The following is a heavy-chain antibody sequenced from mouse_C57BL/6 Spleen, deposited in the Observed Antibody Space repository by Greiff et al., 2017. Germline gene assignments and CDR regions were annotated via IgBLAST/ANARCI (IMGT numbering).Heavy chain of an antibody. V-gene: IGHV5-17*01. Sequence: EVKVVESGGGLVKPGGSLKLSCAASGFAFSDYGMHWVRQAPGKGLEWVAYISSGSSTIYYADTVKGRFTISRDNAKNTLFLQMTSLRSEDTAMYYCANYYGSSDYYAMDYWGQGTSVTVAS. CDR2: ISSGSSTI. CDR1: GFAFSDYG. CDR3: ANYYGSSDYYAMDY. J-gene: IGHJ4*01. D-gene: IGHD1-1*01.